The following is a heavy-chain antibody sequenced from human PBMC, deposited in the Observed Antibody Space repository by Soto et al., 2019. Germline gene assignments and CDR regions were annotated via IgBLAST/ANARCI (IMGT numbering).Heavy chain of an antibody. D-gene: IGHD3-22*01. CDR2: IYSGGST. V-gene: IGHV3-53*01. J-gene: IGHJ3*02. CDR1: GFTVSSNY. Sequence: PGGSLRRSWAASGFTVSSNYMSWVRQAPGKGLEWVSVIYSGGSTYYADSVKGRFTISRDNSKNTLYLQMNSLRAEDTAVYYCARELDYYDSSGYPSMGSFHICGQGTTFPV. CDR3: ARELDYYDSSGYPSMGSFHI.